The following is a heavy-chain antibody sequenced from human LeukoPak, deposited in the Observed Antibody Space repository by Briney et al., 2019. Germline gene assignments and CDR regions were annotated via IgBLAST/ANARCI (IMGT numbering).Heavy chain of an antibody. Sequence: ASVKVSCKASGGTFSSYAISWVRRAPGQGLEWMGRIIPILGIANYAQKFQGRVTITADKSTSTAYMELSSLRSEDTAVYYCARDPEAAVEMATIDYWGQGTLVTVSS. V-gene: IGHV1-69*04. CDR2: IIPILGIA. CDR3: ARDPEAAVEMATIDY. J-gene: IGHJ4*02. D-gene: IGHD5-24*01. CDR1: GGTFSSYA.